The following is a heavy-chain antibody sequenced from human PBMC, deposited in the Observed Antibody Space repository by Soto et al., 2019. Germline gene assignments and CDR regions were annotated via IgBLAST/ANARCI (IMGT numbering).Heavy chain of an antibody. J-gene: IGHJ4*02. V-gene: IGHV3-33*01. CDR3: ARTDKFNSQSSGWANRFDY. Sequence: GGSLRLSCAASGFTFSSYGMHWVRQAPGKGLEEGASIWSAGGNKYYGDSVKGRFTVSRDNSKSTVYLQMNSLRAEDTAVYYCARTDKFNSQSSGWANRFDYWGQGTLVTVSS. D-gene: IGHD6-19*01. CDR2: IWSAGGNK. CDR1: GFTFSSYG.